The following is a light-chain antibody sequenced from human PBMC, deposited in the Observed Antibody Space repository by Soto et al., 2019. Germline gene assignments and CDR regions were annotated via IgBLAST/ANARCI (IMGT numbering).Light chain of an antibody. CDR1: QGISSY. J-gene: IGKJ1*01. CDR3: QQLNSYPPWT. Sequence: DIQLTQSPSFLSASVGDTVTITCRASQGISSYLAWYQQKPGKAPKLLIYAASTLQSGVPSRFSGSGSGTEFTLTISSLQPEDFETYYCQQLNSYPPWTFGQGTKVEIK. V-gene: IGKV1-9*01. CDR2: AAS.